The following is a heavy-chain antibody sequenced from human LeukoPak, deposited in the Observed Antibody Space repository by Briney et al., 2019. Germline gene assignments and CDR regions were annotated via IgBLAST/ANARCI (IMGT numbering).Heavy chain of an antibody. Sequence: GGSLRLSCAASGFTFSDYYMSWIRQAPGKGLEWVANIKQDGSEKYYVDSVKGRFTISRDNAKNSLYLQMNSLRAEDTAVYYCARETLVGATPLDYWGQGTLVTVSS. D-gene: IGHD1-26*01. V-gene: IGHV3-7*01. CDR1: GFTFSDYY. CDR2: IKQDGSEK. CDR3: ARETLVGATPLDY. J-gene: IGHJ4*02.